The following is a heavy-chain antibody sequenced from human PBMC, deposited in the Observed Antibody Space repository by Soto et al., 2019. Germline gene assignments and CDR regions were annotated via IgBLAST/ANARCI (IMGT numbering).Heavy chain of an antibody. CDR1: GYTLTELS. D-gene: IGHD1-26*01. Sequence: ASVKVSCKVSGYTLTELSMHWVRQAPGKGLEWMGGFDPEDGETIYAQKFQGRVTMTEDTSTDTAYMELSSLRSEDTAVYYCATRDTSGSSFWDFDYWGQGTLVTVSS. V-gene: IGHV1-24*01. J-gene: IGHJ4*02. CDR3: ATRDTSGSSFWDFDY. CDR2: FDPEDGET.